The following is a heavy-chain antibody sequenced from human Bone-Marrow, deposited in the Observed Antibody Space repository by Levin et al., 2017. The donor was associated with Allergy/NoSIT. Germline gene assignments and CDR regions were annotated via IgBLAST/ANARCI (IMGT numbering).Heavy chain of an antibody. CDR1: GFTFSGST. J-gene: IGHJ4*02. V-gene: IGHV3-73*01. D-gene: IGHD6-19*01. Sequence: GESLKISCAASGFTFSGSTMHWVRQASGKGLEWVGHIRSKTNTYATAYAASVKGRFTISRDDSKDTAYLQMNSLKTEDTAVYYCTRPRGVSGWYDYWGQGTLVTVSS. CDR2: IRSKTNTYAT. CDR3: TRPRGVSGWYDY.